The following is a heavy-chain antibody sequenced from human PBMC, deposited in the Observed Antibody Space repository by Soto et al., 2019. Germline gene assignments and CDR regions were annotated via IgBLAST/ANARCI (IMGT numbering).Heavy chain of an antibody. CDR1: GYTFTSYN. V-gene: IGHV1-46*01. CDR2: INPSGGST. Sequence: ASVKVSCKASGYTFTSYNMHWVRQAPGQGLEWMGIINPSGGSTSYAQKFQGRVTMTRDTSTSTVYMELSSLRSEDTAVYYCARDLGYCSSTSCHPSWFDPWGQGTLVTVSS. D-gene: IGHD2-2*01. J-gene: IGHJ5*02. CDR3: ARDLGYCSSTSCHPSWFDP.